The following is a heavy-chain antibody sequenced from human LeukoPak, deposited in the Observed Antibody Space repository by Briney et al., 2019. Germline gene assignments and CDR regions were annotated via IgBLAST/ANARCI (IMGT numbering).Heavy chain of an antibody. D-gene: IGHD1-26*01. J-gene: IGHJ4*02. CDR1: GYTFTSYY. CDR3: ARETRWELLVPYFDY. V-gene: IGHV1-46*01. CDR2: INPSGGST. Sequence: ASVKVSCMASGYTFTSYYMHWVRQAPGQGLEWMGIINPSGGSTSYAQKFQGRVTMTRDTSTSTVYMELSSLRSEDTAVYYCARETRWELLVPYFDYWGQGTLVTVSS.